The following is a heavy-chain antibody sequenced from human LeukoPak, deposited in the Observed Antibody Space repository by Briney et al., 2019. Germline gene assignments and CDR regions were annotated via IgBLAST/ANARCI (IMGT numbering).Heavy chain of an antibody. Sequence: ASVKVSCKAPGYTFTGYYMHWVRQAPGQGLEWMGWINPNSGGTNYAQKFQGRVTMTRDTSISTAYMELSRLRSDDTAVYYCARKRYYDSSGYYSWGQGTLVTVSS. CDR1: GYTFTGYY. D-gene: IGHD3-22*01. CDR3: ARKRYYDSSGYYS. J-gene: IGHJ4*02. V-gene: IGHV1-2*02. CDR2: INPNSGGT.